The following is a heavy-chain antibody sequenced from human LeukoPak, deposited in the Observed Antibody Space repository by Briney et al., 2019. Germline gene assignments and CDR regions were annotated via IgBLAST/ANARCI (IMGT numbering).Heavy chain of an antibody. J-gene: IGHJ4*02. CDR2: IVVGSGNT. V-gene: IGHV1-58*02. CDR1: GFTFTSSA. D-gene: IGHD3-22*01. CDR3: AAGHGGYYYDSSGFDY. Sequence: VASVKVSFKASGFTFTSSAMQWVRQARGQRLEWIGWIVVGSGNTNYAQKFQERVTITRDMSTSTAYTELSSLRSEDTAVYYCAAGHGGYYYDSSGFDYWGQGTLVTVSS.